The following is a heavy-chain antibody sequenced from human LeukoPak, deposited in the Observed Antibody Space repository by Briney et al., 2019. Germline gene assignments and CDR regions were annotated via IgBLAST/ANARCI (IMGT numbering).Heavy chain of an antibody. V-gene: IGHV4-34*01. CDR1: GGSFSGYY. CDR3: ARGAQGYSSSWYKFDP. CDR2: INHSGST. D-gene: IGHD6-13*01. J-gene: IGHJ5*02. Sequence: NPSETLSLTCAVYGGSFSGYYWSWIRQPPGKGLEWIGEINHSGSTNYNPSLKSRVTISVDTSKNQFSLKLSSVTAADTAVYYCARGAQGYSSSWYKFDPWGQGTLATVSS.